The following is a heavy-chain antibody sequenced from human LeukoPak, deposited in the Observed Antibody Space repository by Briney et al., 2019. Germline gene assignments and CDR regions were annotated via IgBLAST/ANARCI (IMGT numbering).Heavy chain of an antibody. J-gene: IGHJ3*01. D-gene: IGHD3-10*01. Sequence: GESLKISCKGSGHRFTDNWLGWVRQMPGKGLEWMGIIYPGDSNTRYSPSFQGQVSISVDKSITTAYPQWGSLKASDTAMYYCVRPQQNYYGSGRDAFDVWGQGTMVTVSS. CDR2: IYPGDSNT. V-gene: IGHV5-51*01. CDR1: GHRFTDNW. CDR3: VRPQQNYYGSGRDAFDV.